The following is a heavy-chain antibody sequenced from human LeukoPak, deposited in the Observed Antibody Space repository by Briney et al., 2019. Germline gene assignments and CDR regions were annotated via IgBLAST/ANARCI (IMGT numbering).Heavy chain of an antibody. CDR1: GYSFTSYW. CDR3: ALHGGYDFWSGYYTYHMDV. J-gene: IGHJ6*03. D-gene: IGHD3-3*01. CDR2: IYPGDSDT. V-gene: IGHV5-51*01. Sequence: GESLKIFCKGSGYSFTSYWIGWVRQMPGKGLEWMGIIYPGDSDTRYSPSFQGQVTISADKSISTAYLQWSSLKASDTAMYYCALHGGYDFWSGYYTYHMDVWGKGTTVTVSS.